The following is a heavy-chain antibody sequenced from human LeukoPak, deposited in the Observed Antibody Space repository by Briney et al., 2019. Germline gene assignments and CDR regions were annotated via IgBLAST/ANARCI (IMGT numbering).Heavy chain of an antibody. Sequence: PSETLSLTCAVYGGSFSGYYRSWIRQPPGKGLEWIGEINHSGSTNYNPSLKSRVTISVDTSKNQFSLKLSSVTAADTAVYYCELEIDAFDIWGQGTMVTVSS. CDR2: INHSGST. CDR3: ELEIDAFDI. D-gene: IGHD1-1*01. CDR1: GGSFSGYY. J-gene: IGHJ3*02. V-gene: IGHV4-34*01.